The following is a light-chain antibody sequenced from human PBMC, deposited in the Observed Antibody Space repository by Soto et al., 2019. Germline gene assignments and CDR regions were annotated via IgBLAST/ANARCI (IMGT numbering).Light chain of an antibody. CDR1: QSVSSSY. J-gene: IGKJ1*01. CDR2: GAS. CDR3: QQYDKWPRWT. Sequence: EIVLTQSPGTLSLSPVERATLSCMASQSVSSSYLAWYQQKPGQAPRLLIYGASSRATGIPDRFSGSGSGTDFTLTISRLEPEDFAVYYCQQYDKWPRWTFGQGTKVDIK. V-gene: IGKV3-20*01.